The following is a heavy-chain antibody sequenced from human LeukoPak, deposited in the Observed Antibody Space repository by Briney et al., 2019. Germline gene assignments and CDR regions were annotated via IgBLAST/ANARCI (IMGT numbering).Heavy chain of an antibody. Sequence: GASAKVSCKPSRDTLTSYNIQWVRPAPRQGPERMGIIKPSDGGTGYAQKFQDRVTRTRDTSTSTAYMDLNSLASDDTAMYYCARETGHVFDYWGQGTLVTVSS. D-gene: IGHD3-16*01. CDR1: RDTLTSYN. J-gene: IGHJ4*02. V-gene: IGHV1-46*01. CDR3: ARETGHVFDY. CDR2: IKPSDGGT.